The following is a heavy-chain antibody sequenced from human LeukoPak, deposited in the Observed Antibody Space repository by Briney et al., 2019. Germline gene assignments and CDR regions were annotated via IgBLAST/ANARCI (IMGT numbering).Heavy chain of an antibody. CDR2: IYYTGST. D-gene: IGHD2-15*01. J-gene: IGHJ1*01. V-gene: IGHV4-59*01. Sequence: PSGTLSLTCTVSGGSITNYYWSWLRQPPGKGLECIGYIYYTGSTNYNPSLKCRITISVDTSKNQFSLKLSSVTAADTAVYYCARVGSCSGGSCYNALYFQHWGQGTLVTVSS. CDR3: ARVGSCSGGSCYNALYFQH. CDR1: GGSITNYY.